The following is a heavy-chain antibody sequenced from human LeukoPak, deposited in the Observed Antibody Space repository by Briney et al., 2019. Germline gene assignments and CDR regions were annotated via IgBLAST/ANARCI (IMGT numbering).Heavy chain of an antibody. CDR2: TNRDGSGT. Sequence: GGSLRLSCAASGFTFRSYWMHSVRQAPGKGLGWVSRTNRDGSGTTYTHSVKGRFTISRDNPRNTLYLQMNSLRAEDTAVYYCATDLDTAMQYWGQGTLVTVSS. CDR1: GFTFRSYW. J-gene: IGHJ4*02. V-gene: IGHV3-74*01. CDR3: ATDLDTAMQY. D-gene: IGHD5-18*01.